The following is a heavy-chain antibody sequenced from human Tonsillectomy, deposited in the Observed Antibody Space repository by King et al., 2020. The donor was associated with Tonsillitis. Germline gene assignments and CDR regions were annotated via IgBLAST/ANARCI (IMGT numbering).Heavy chain of an antibody. Sequence: VQLVESGGGLVKPGGSLRVSCAASEFTFNNACVSWVRQAPGKGLEWVGRIKSKTNGGTIDYAAPVKGRFTISRDDSKSTVYLQMNSLKSEDTAVYYCATGSRGRIHAFDLWGQGTIVTVSS. CDR1: EFTFNNAC. CDR3: ATGSRGRIHAFDL. D-gene: IGHD2-15*01. V-gene: IGHV3-15*01. J-gene: IGHJ3*01. CDR2: IKSKTNGGTI.